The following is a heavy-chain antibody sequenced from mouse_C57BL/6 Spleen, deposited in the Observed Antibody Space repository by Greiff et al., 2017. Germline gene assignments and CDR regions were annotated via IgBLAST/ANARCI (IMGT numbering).Heavy chain of an antibody. CDR3: ASLTGTGYFDY. D-gene: IGHD4-1*01. CDR2: IWSGGST. Sequence: QVQLQQSGPGLVQPSQSLSITCTVSGFSLTSYGVHWVRQSPGKGLEWLGVIWSGGSTDYNAAFISRLSISKDNSKSQVFFKMNSLQADDTAIYYCASLTGTGYFDYWGHGTTLTVSS. J-gene: IGHJ2*01. CDR1: GFSLTSYG. V-gene: IGHV2-2*01.